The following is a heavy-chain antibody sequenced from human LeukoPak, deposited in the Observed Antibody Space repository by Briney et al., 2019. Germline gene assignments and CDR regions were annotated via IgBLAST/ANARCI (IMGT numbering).Heavy chain of an antibody. CDR1: GGSISSSSYY. J-gene: IGHJ6*03. D-gene: IGHD3-3*01. CDR2: IYYSGST. Sequence: PSETLSRTCTVSGGSISSSSYYWGWIRQPPGKGLEWIGSIYYSGSTNYNPSLKSRFTMSVDTSKNQFSLKLSSVTAADTAVYYCARELRFLEWLPNYYYYYMDVWGKGTTVTVSS. V-gene: IGHV4-39*07. CDR3: ARELRFLEWLPNYYYYYMDV.